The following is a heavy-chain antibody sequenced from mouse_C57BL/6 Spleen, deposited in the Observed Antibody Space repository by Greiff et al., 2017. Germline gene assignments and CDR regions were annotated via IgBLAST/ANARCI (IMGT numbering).Heavy chain of an antibody. CDR1: GYAFSSYW. CDR2: IYPGDGDT. Sequence: QVQLQQSGAELVKPGASVKISCKASGYAFSSYWMNWVKQRPGKGLEWIGQIYPGDGDTNYNGKFKGKATLTADKSSSTAYMQLSSLTSEDSAVYFCARPYSNDDWYFDVWGTGTTVTVSS. D-gene: IGHD2-12*01. CDR3: ARPYSNDDWYFDV. J-gene: IGHJ1*03. V-gene: IGHV1-80*01.